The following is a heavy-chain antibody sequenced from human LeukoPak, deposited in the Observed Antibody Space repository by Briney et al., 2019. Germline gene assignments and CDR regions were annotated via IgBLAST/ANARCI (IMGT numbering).Heavy chain of an antibody. D-gene: IGHD2-2*01. J-gene: IGHJ3*02. CDR3: AGVVVPAAILYAFDI. Sequence: RPSQTLSLTCTVSGGSISSGSYYWSWIRQPAGKGLEWIGRIYTSGSTNYNPSLKSRVTISVDTSKNQFSLKLSSVTAADTAVYYCAGVVVPAAILYAFDIWGQGTMVTVSS. CDR1: GGSISSGSYY. CDR2: IYTSGST. V-gene: IGHV4-61*02.